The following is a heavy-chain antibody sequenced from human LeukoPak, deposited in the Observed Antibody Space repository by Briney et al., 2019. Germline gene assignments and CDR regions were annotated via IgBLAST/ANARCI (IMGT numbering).Heavy chain of an antibody. CDR3: ARDLPYENFDY. CDR2: ISSSSSYI. D-gene: IGHD2-8*01. J-gene: IGHJ4*02. CDR1: GFTFSSYT. V-gene: IGHV3-21*01. Sequence: GGSLRLSCAASGFTFSSYTMNWARQAPGKGLEWVSSISSSSSYIYYADSVKGRFTISRDNAKNSLYLQMYSLRAEDTAVYYCARDLPYENFDYWGQGTLVTVSS.